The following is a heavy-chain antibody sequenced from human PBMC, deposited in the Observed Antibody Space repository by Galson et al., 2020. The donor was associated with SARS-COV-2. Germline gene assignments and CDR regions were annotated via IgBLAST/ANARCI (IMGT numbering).Heavy chain of an antibody. V-gene: IGHV3-15*07. CDR3: TTMRGFTAATDF. CDR2: IKSKPDGGTT. D-gene: IGHD2-15*01. CDR1: GLTITSAW. J-gene: IGHJ4*02. Sequence: GGSLRLSCAVSGLTITSAWMNWVRLAPGKGLEWVALIKSKPDGGTTDYAAPVKGRFIISIDDSKNTLFLQMNTLNTEDTAVYYCTTMRGFTAATDFWGQGTLVTVSS.